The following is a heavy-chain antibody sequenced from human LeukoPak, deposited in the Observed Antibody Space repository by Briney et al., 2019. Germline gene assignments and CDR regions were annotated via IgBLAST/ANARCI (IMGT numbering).Heavy chain of an antibody. V-gene: IGHV4-38-2*01. J-gene: IGHJ4*02. Sequence: SEPLSLTCAVSGYSISSGYYWGWIRQPPGKGLEWIGSIYHSGSTYYNPSLKSRVTISVDTSKNQFSLKLSSVTAADTAVYYCARRKYGDYGNFDYWGQGTLVTVSS. CDR3: ARRKYGDYGNFDY. D-gene: IGHD4-17*01. CDR2: IYHSGST. CDR1: GYSISSGYY.